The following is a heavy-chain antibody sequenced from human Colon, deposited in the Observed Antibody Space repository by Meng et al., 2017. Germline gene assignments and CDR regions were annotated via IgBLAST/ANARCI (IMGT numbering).Heavy chain of an antibody. Sequence: QLQRRRSGPALVKPSETLSLTCAVSGGSISSNGSYWDWVRQPPGKGLEWIGAIYHSGSTSYNPSLQSRVTMFVDTSKNQFSLMLTSVTATDTAVYYCARRRGGSGRDCWGQGTLVTVSS. V-gene: IGHV4-39*01. J-gene: IGHJ4*02. D-gene: IGHD3-10*01. CDR2: IYHSGST. CDR1: GGSISSNGSY. CDR3: ARRRGGSGRDC.